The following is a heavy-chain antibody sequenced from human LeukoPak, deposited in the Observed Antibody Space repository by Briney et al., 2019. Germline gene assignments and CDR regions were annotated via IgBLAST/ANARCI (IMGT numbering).Heavy chain of an antibody. CDR3: TSGGMVSGDY. V-gene: IGHV4-59*01. CDR1: GGSINSYY. D-gene: IGHD2-8*01. J-gene: IGHJ4*01. Sequence: LETLSLTCTVSGGSINSYYWSWLRQPPGKGLEWIGYIYYSGRTNYNPSLKSRVTISRDTSKNQFSLKLRSVTAADTAVYYCTSGGMVSGDYWGHGTLFTVSA. CDR2: IYYSGRT.